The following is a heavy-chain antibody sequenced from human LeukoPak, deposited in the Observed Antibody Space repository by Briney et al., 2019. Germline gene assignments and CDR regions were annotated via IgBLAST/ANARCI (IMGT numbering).Heavy chain of an antibody. D-gene: IGHD3-3*01. J-gene: IGHJ6*03. CDR1: GFTFSNYW. CDR3: ARDNGVVHGVYYMDV. CDR2: IKQDGSEK. V-gene: IGHV3-7*01. Sequence: GGSLRLSCAASGFTFSNYWMTWVRQAPGKGREGVADIKQDGSEKLHLKSVRGRFTVSRDNAKMSLFLQLNSLRAEDTAVYYCARDNGVVHGVYYMDVWGKGTTVTVS.